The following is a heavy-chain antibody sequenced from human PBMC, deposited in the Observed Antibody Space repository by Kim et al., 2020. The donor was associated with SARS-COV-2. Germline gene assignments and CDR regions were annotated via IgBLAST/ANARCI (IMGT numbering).Heavy chain of an antibody. D-gene: IGHD5-18*01. CDR3: ARDRYTYGHPYFQH. V-gene: IGHV7-4-1*02. J-gene: IGHJ1*01. Sequence: YAQGFTGRFVFSLDTSVSTAYLQISSLKAEDTAVYYCARDRYTYGHPYFQHWGQGTLVTVSS.